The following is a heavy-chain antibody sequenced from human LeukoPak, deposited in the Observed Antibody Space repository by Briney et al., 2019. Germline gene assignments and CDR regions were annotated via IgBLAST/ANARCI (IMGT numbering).Heavy chain of an antibody. CDR1: GGSINNYY. CDR3: AREGATYYYDSSGHPEYFQH. V-gene: IGHV4-59*12. D-gene: IGHD3-22*01. Sequence: SETLSLTCTVSGGSINNYYWSWIRQPPGKGLEWIGYIYYSGSTNYNPSLKSRLTISVDTSKNQFSLKLSSVTAADTAVYYCAREGATYYYDSSGHPEYFQHWGQGTLVTVSS. J-gene: IGHJ1*01. CDR2: IYYSGST.